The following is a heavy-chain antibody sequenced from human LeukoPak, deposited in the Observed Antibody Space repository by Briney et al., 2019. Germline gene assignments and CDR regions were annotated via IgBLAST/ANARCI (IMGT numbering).Heavy chain of an antibody. J-gene: IGHJ6*03. CDR3: VRADYSSSWSHEYFYMDV. CDR2: TYYRSKWYN. CDR1: GDSVSSNSAA. Sequence: SQTLSLTCAISGDSVSSNSAAWNWTRQSPSRGLEWLGRTYYRSKWYNDYAVSVKSRITINPDTSKNQFSLNLRSVTAADTAVYYCVRADYSSSWSHEYFYMDVWGKGTTVTVSS. V-gene: IGHV6-1*01. D-gene: IGHD6-13*01.